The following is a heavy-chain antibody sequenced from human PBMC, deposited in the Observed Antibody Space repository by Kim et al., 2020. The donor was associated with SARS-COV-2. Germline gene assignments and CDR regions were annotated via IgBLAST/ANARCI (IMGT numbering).Heavy chain of an antibody. CDR1: GFTFSDYY. Sequence: GGSLRLSCAASGFTFSDYYMSWIRQAPGKGLEWVSYISSSGSTIYYADSVKGRFTISRDNAKNSLYLQMNSLRAEDTAVYYCVRVGDGYNYDYYFDYWGQGTLVTVSS. CDR2: ISSSGSTI. V-gene: IGHV3-11*01. D-gene: IGHD5-12*01. CDR3: VRVGDGYNYDYYFDY. J-gene: IGHJ4*02.